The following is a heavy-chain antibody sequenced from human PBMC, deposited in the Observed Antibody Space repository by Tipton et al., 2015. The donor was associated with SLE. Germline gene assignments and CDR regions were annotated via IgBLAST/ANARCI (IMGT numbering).Heavy chain of an antibody. Sequence: LRLSCTVSGGSISNYYWSWIRQSPGKGLEWIGYIYYSGHTDYNPSLKSRVTLSVDTSKSQFSFSLRLSSATAADTAVYYCAREQVGVGDFDYWSQGTLVTVSS. CDR1: GGSISNYY. CDR3: AREQVGVGDFDY. D-gene: IGHD3-16*01. V-gene: IGHV4-59*01. CDR2: IYYSGHT. J-gene: IGHJ4*02.